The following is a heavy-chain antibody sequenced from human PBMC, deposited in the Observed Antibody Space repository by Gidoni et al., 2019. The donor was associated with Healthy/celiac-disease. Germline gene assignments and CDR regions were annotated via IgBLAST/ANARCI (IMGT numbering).Heavy chain of an antibody. V-gene: IGHV4-30-4*01. Sequence: QVQLQASGPGLVKPSQTLSLTCTVSGGPNSSGYYYWSWIRQPPGKGLEWIGYMYYSGSPYYNPSLKSRVTISVDTSKNQFSLKLSSVTAADTAVYYCARVDTAMVFFDYWGQGTLVTVSS. CDR3: ARVDTAMVFFDY. J-gene: IGHJ4*02. CDR2: MYYSGSP. CDR1: GGPNSSGYYY. D-gene: IGHD5-18*01.